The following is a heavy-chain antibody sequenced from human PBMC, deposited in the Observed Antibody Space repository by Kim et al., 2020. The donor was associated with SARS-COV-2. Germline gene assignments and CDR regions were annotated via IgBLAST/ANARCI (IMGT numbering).Heavy chain of an antibody. J-gene: IGHJ3*02. CDR2: IYYSGTT. CDR3: ARPKDSSKRAFDI. V-gene: IGHV4-39*01. CDR1: GGSISSSCYY. D-gene: IGHD6-13*01. Sequence: SETLSLTCTVSGGSISSSCYYWGWIRQPPGKGLEWIGSIYYSGTTYYNSSLKGRVTRSVDTAKSQLSLKLSPVTAADTAVYYCARPKDSSKRAFDIWGQGAMVTVAS.